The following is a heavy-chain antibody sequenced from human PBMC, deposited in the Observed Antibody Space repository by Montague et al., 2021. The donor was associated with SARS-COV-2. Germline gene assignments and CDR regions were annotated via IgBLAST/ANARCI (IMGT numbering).Heavy chain of an antibody. Sequence: SETLSLTCAVYGGSSSGDNWSWIRQPPGKGLEWIGEINHSGSTNYNPSLKSRVTISVDTSKNQFSLKLSSVTAADTAVYYCASFPSGYYDSSGYHIWGQGTLVTVSS. CDR3: ASFPSGYYDSSGYHI. J-gene: IGHJ4*02. CDR1: GGSSSGDN. D-gene: IGHD3-22*01. V-gene: IGHV4-34*01. CDR2: INHSGST.